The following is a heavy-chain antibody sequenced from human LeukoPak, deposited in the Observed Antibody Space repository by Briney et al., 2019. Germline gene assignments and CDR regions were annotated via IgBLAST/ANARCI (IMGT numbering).Heavy chain of an antibody. Sequence: PSETLSLTCAVYGGSFSGYYWSWIRQPPGKGLEWIGEINHSGSTNYNPSLKSRVPISVDTSKNQFSLKLSSVTAADTAVYYCARVTAVAAKAINFDYWGQGTLVTVSS. V-gene: IGHV4-34*01. J-gene: IGHJ4*02. CDR3: ARVTAVAAKAINFDY. CDR2: INHSGST. CDR1: GGSFSGYY. D-gene: IGHD6-19*01.